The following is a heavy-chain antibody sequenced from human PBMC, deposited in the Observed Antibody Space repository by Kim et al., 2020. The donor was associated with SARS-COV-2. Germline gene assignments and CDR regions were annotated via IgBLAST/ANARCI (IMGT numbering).Heavy chain of an antibody. CDR3: ARVGYYDILTGYYSNWFDP. Sequence: SETLSLTCTVSGGSVSSGSYYWSWIRQPPGKGLEWIGYIYYSGSTNYNPSLKSRVTISVDTSKNQFSLKLSSVTAADTAVYYCARVGYYDILTGYYSNWFDPWGQGTLVTVSS. CDR1: GGSVSSGSYY. CDR2: IYYSGST. J-gene: IGHJ5*02. D-gene: IGHD3-9*01. V-gene: IGHV4-61*01.